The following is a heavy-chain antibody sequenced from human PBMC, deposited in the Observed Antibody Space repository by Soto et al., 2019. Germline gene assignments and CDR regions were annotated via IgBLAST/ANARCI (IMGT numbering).Heavy chain of an antibody. D-gene: IGHD6-19*01. J-gene: IGHJ3*02. CDR1: GFTFDDYA. V-gene: IGHV3-9*01. CDR2: ISWNSGSI. CDR3: AKDYSSGWYFAFDI. Sequence: EVQLVESGGGLVQPGRSLRLSFAASGFTFDDYAMHWVRQAPGKGLEWVSGISWNSGSIGYADSVKGRFTISRDNAKNSLDLQMNSLRAEDTALYYCAKDYSSGWYFAFDIWGQGTMVTVSS.